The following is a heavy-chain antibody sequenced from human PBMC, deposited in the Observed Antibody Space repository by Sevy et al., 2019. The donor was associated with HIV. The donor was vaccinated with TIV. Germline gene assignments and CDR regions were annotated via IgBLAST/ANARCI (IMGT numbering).Heavy chain of an antibody. J-gene: IGHJ1*01. D-gene: IGHD1-1*01. CDR1: GFTFSRYA. CDR3: ALERLSSDVAEYFQN. CDR2: ISFDASNK. V-gene: IGHV3-30*04. Sequence: GGSLRLSCAASGFTFSRYAMHWVRQAPGKGLEWVATISFDASNKHYADSVKGRFTISRDNFQNSLFLQMNSLRPEDTAVYYCALERLSSDVAEYFQNWGQGTLVTVSS.